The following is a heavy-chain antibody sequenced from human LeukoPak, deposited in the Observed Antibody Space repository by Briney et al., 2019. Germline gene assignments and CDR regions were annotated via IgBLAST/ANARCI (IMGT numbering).Heavy chain of an antibody. J-gene: IGHJ3*02. CDR1: GGSFSGYY. Sequence: PSETLSLTCAVYGGSFSGYYWSWIRQPPGKGLEWIGYIYHSGSTYYNPSLKSRVTISVDRSKNQFSLKLSSVTAADTAVYYCARGDAFDIWGQGTMVTVSS. CDR3: ARGDAFDI. CDR2: IYHSGST. V-gene: IGHV4-34*01.